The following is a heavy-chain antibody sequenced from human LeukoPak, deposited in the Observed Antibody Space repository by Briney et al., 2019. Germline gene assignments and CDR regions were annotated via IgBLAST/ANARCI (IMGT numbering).Heavy chain of an antibody. D-gene: IGHD3-3*01. CDR2: IYYSGST. CDR3: ARGTEYYDFWSGYDN. V-gene: IGHV4-59*01. CDR1: GGSISSYY. Sequence: SETLSLTCTVSGGSISSYYWSWIRQPPGKGLEWTGYIYYSGSTNYNPSLKSRVTISVDTSKNQFSLKLSSVTAADTAVYYCARGTEYYDFWSGYDNWGQGTLVTVSS. J-gene: IGHJ4*02.